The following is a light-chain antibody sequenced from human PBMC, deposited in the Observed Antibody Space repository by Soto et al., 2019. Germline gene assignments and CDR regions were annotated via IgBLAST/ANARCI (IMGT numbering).Light chain of an antibody. CDR1: QSISNY. Sequence: DIQMTQSPSSLSASVGDRVTITCRASQSISNYLNWYQQKPGKAPKLLIYAASSLQSGDPSRFSGSGSGTDFTLTISTLQPEDFATYYCQQSYSTPRGTFGQGTKVEIK. CDR2: AAS. J-gene: IGKJ1*01. V-gene: IGKV1-39*01. CDR3: QQSYSTPRGT.